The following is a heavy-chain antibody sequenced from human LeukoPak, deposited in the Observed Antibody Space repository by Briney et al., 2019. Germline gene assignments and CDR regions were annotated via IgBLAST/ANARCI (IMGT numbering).Heavy chain of an antibody. J-gene: IGHJ4*02. V-gene: IGHV3-48*03. CDR3: ARIGRWLQPLDY. D-gene: IGHD5-24*01. CDR1: GFAFSSDE. CDR2: TSSRVVTI. Sequence: GGPLRLSFGASGFAFSSDEMSWGRQAPGKGREWRSFTSSRVVTIYYADSGSGRFTISRDNAKRSLYLQMNALRPEDKAVYYCARIGRWLQPLDYWGQGTLVTVSS.